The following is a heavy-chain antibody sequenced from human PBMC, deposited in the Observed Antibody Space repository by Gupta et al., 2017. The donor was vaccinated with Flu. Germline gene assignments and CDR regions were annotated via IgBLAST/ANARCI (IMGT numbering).Heavy chain of an antibody. J-gene: IGHJ4*02. D-gene: IGHD5-12*01. CDR2: ISAAGGSV. Sequence: EVQLLESGGGLVPTGRYLKISCAASGFSFGSFAMSWVRLVPGKGLEWVSSISAAGGSVFYSDSTKGRFSISRDNSENILDLEMHNLRASDTAVYFCARSPQGAQSRQGAPPDYWGQGTLVTVTS. CDR1: GFSFGSFA. CDR3: ARSPQGAQSRQGAPPDY. V-gene: IGHV3-23*01.